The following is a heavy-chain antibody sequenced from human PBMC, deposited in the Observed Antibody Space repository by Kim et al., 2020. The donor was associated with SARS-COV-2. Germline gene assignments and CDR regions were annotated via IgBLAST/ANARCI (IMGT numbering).Heavy chain of an antibody. D-gene: IGHD3-3*01. V-gene: IGHV4-34*01. CDR3: ARIRPQLHQYRVLEWLLLFDY. CDR1: GGSFSGYY. CDR2: INHSGST. Sequence: SETLSLTCAVYGGSFSGYYWSWIRQPPGKGLEWIGEINHSGSTNYNPSLKSRVTISVDTSKNQFSLKLSSVTAADTAVYYCARIRPQLHQYRVLEWLLLFDYWGQGTLVTVSS. J-gene: IGHJ4*02.